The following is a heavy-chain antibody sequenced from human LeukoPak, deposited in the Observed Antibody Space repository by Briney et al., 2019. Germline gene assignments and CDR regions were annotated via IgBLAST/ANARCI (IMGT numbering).Heavy chain of an antibody. CDR2: INPNSGDT. CDR3: ARGSYPRAWFDY. Sequence: ASVKVSCKASGYTFTGYYMHWVRQAPGQGLEWMGWINPNSGDTNYAQNFQGRVTMTRDTSISTAYMELSRLRCDDTAVYYCARGSYPRAWFDYWGQGTLVTVSS. CDR1: GYTFTGYY. J-gene: IGHJ4*02. V-gene: IGHV1-2*02.